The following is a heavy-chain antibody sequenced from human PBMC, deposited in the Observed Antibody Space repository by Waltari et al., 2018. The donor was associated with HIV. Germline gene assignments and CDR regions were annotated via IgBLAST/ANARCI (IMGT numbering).Heavy chain of an antibody. Sequence: QVQLQESGPGLVKPSETLSLTCTVSGGSVSSTYHYWNWLRRLPGEGLQWIGYLSYTRNNNSHPPRRSRVIISLDTSRNQFSLKLTSVTDADTAVYYCARADGHGGRPFDAFDIWSQGTMVTVS. V-gene: IGHV4-61*01. CDR1: GGSVSSTYHY. CDR2: LSYTRNN. D-gene: IGHD2-15*01. CDR3: ARADGHGGRPFDAFDI. J-gene: IGHJ3*02.